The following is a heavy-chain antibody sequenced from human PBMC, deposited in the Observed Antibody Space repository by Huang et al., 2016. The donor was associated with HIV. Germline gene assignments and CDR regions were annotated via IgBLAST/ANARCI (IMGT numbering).Heavy chain of an antibody. CDR1: GGSYTNYY. J-gene: IGHJ2*01. V-gene: IGHV4-34*01. Sequence: QQQLQQWGAGLLKPSETLSLTCAVYGGSYTNYYWGWIRQPPGKGLEWIGEINIGGSMQYRPSLKSRFTISLATSKNQVSLKLTYVSAADTAVYYCVRGPRYVSADWYARLRNYWFFDLWGRGSLVSVSS. CDR2: INIGGSM. D-gene: IGHD3-9*01. CDR3: VRGPRYVSADWYARLRNYWFFDL.